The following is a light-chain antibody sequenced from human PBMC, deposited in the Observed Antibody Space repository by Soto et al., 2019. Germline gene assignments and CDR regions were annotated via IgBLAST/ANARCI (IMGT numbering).Light chain of an antibody. Sequence: QSVLTQPASVSGSPGQSITISCTGTSSDVGSYNLVSWYQQHPGKAPKLMIYEGSKRPSGVSNRFSGSKSGNTASLTISGLQAEDEADYYCCPYAGSSTFANYVFGTGTKVTVL. CDR3: CPYAGSSTFANYV. V-gene: IGLV2-23*03. CDR1: SSDVGSYNL. CDR2: EGS. J-gene: IGLJ1*01.